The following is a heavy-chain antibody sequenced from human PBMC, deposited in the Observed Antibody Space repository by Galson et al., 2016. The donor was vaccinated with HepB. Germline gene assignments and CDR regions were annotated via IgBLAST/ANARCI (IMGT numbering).Heavy chain of an antibody. J-gene: IGHJ4*02. CDR1: GFTFSTYD. D-gene: IGHD3-10*01. CDR3: ARWARGVGPATDLGGFDY. V-gene: IGHV3-13*04. CDR2: IGAAGDT. Sequence: SLRLSCAASGFTFSTYDMHWVRQPTGKGLEWVSGIGAAGDTYCPASVKGRFTISRENAKNSLYLQMHGLRAGDTAVYFCARWARGVGPATDLGGFDYWGQGTLVTVSS.